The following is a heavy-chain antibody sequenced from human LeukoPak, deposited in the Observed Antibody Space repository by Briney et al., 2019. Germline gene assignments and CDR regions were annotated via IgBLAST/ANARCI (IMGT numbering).Heavy chain of an antibody. CDR2: ISTRNTI. V-gene: IGHV3-48*01. D-gene: IGHD4-17*01. J-gene: IGHJ4*02. CDR3: ARGDYHDDHVVGIDY. CDR1: GFTFRSYS. Sequence: GGSLRLSCEVSGFTFRSYSLNWVRQAPGKGLEWLSYISTRNTIYYGDSVKGRFTISRDNAKNSLYLQTNSLRAEDTALYYCARGDYHDDHVVGIDYWGQGTLVTVSS.